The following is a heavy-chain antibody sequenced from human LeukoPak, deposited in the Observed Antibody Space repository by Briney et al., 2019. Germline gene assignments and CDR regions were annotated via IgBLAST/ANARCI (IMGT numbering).Heavy chain of an antibody. Sequence: GGSLRLSCAASGLTFAGYDMSWVRQTPGKGLEWVSTISASGDNTYYAGSVKGRFTISRDNSKNTLYLQMDSLRAEDTAVYYCAKRFCSATRCFHFDYWGQGTLVTVSS. J-gene: IGHJ4*02. V-gene: IGHV3-23*01. D-gene: IGHD2-2*01. CDR3: AKRFCSATRCFHFDY. CDR2: ISASGDNT. CDR1: GLTFAGYD.